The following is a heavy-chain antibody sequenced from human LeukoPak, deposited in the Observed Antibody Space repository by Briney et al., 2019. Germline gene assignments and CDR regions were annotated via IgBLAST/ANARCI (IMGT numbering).Heavy chain of an antibody. CDR2: IWYGGSNK. CDR1: GFTFSSYG. V-gene: IGHV3-33*03. J-gene: IGHJ6*03. CDR3: AKGGGNPYYYYYYMDV. Sequence: GGSLRLSCAASGFTFSSYGMQWVRQAPGKGLEWVAVIWYGGSNKYYADSVKGRFTISRDNSNNTLYLQMNSLRAEDTAVYYCAKGGGNPYYYYYYMDVWGKGTTVTVSS. D-gene: IGHD2-15*01.